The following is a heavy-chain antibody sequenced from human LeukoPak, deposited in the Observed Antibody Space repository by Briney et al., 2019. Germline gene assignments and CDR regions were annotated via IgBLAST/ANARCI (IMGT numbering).Heavy chain of an antibody. CDR2: INPNSGGT. V-gene: IGHV1-2*02. D-gene: IGHD1-14*01. CDR1: RYTFTGYY. Sequence: ASVKVSCKASRYTFTGYYIHWVRQAPGQGLEWMGWINPNSGGTNYAQKFQGRVTMTRDTSISTAYMELSRLRSDDTAVYYCAPSDVYYFDYWGQGTLVTVSS. CDR3: APSDVYYFDY. J-gene: IGHJ4*02.